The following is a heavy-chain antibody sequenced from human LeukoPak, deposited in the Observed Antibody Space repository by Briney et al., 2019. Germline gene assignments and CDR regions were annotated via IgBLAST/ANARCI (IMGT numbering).Heavy chain of an antibody. J-gene: IGHJ5*02. V-gene: IGHV4-38-2*02. CDR1: GYSISSGYY. CDR2: ICHSGST. CDR3: ARHSGGTYYVSLDP. D-gene: IGHD1-26*01. Sequence: SETLSLTCTVSGYSISSGYYWGWIRPPPGKGLEWIGSICHSGSTYYNPSLKSRVTISIDTSKNQLSLKLSSVTAADTAVYYCARHSGGTYYVSLDPWGQGTLVTVSS.